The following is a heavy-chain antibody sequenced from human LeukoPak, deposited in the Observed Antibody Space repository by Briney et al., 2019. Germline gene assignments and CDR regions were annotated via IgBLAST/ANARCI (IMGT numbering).Heavy chain of an antibody. Sequence: PSETLSLTCTVSGGSISTSSYYWGWIRQPPGKGLEWIGSIYYSGSTYYNPSLKSRVTISVDTSKNQFSLKLSSVTAADTAVYYCARGQRYYDILTGYYLPYNWFDPWGQGTLVTVSS. CDR1: GGSISTSSYY. V-gene: IGHV4-39*07. J-gene: IGHJ5*02. D-gene: IGHD3-9*01. CDR3: ARGQRYYDILTGYYLPYNWFDP. CDR2: IYYSGST.